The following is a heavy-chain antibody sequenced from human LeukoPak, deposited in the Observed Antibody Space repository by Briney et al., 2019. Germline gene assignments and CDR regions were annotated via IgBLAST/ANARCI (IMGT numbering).Heavy chain of an antibody. D-gene: IGHD3-3*01. CDR2: INPNSGGT. CDR3: ARRWFYDFWSNDY. Sequence: GASVKVSCKASGYTFTGYYMHWVRQAPGQGLEWMGWINPNSGGTNYAQKFQGRVTMTRDTSISTAYMELSRLRSDDTAVYYCARRWFYDFWSNDYWGQGTLVTVSS. CDR1: GYTFTGYY. J-gene: IGHJ4*02. V-gene: IGHV1-2*02.